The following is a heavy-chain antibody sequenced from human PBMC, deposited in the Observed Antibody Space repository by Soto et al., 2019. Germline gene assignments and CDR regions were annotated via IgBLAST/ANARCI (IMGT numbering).Heavy chain of an antibody. Sequence: PSETMSHTCAFAGRYISSGADYWRWIRQPPGKGLEWIGYVYYSGSTSYNPSLETGVTISVDTSKNQFSLKLTSVTPADTAMYYCARVKRSTSRLDPWGQGTLVTVS. CDR3: ARVKRSTSRLDP. J-gene: IGHJ5*02. CDR1: GRYISSGADY. CDR2: VYYSGST. D-gene: IGHD1-26*01. V-gene: IGHV4-61*08.